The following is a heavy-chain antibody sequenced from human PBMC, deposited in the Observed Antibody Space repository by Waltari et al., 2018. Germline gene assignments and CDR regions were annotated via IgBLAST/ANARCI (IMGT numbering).Heavy chain of an antibody. CDR1: GYTFTDYY. D-gene: IGHD6-19*01. CDR2: VDPEDGET. Sequence: EVQLVQSGAEVKKPGATVKISCTASGYTFTDYYMHWVKQPPGKGLEWMGRVDPEDGETIYAEKFQGRVTITADTSKDTAYMELSSLRSEDTAVYYCATDIGPSGWYYFQHWGQGTLVTVSS. CDR3: ATDIGPSGWYYFQH. J-gene: IGHJ1*01. V-gene: IGHV1-69-2*01.